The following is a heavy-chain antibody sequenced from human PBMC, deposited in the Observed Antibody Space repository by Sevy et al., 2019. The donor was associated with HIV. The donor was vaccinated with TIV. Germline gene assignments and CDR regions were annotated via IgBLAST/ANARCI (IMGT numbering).Heavy chain of an antibody. J-gene: IGHJ3*02. CDR1: GFTFSSYA. V-gene: IGHV3-30*04. CDR3: ARVRDYGGVKDAFDI. D-gene: IGHD4-17*01. CDR2: ISYDGSNK. Sequence: GGSLRLSCAASGFTFSSYAMHWVRQAPGKGLEWVAVISYDGSNKYYADSVKGGFTISRDNSKNTLYLQMNSLRAEDTAVYYCARVRDYGGVKDAFDIWGQGTMVTVSS.